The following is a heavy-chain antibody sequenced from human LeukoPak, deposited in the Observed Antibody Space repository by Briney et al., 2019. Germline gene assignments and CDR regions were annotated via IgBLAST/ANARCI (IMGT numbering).Heavy chain of an antibody. CDR3: AKDRGDYTNWFDP. CDR1: GFTFRNYW. Sequence: PGGSLRLSCAASGFTFRNYWMHWVRQAPGKGLVWVSRINSDGTYTNYADSVKGRFTISRDNSKNTLYLQMNSPRPEDTAIYYCAKDRGDYTNWFDPWGQGTLVTVSS. V-gene: IGHV3-74*01. D-gene: IGHD4-17*01. CDR2: INSDGTYT. J-gene: IGHJ5*02.